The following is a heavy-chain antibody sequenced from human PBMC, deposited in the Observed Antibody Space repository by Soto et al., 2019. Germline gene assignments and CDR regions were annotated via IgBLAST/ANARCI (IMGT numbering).Heavy chain of an antibody. D-gene: IGHD3-22*01. CDR2: INAGNGNT. CDR3: ARDPNDSSAYYHHYYYGMDV. CDR1: GYTFTSYG. J-gene: IGHJ6*04. V-gene: IGHV1-3*01. Sequence: QIQLMQSGAEVKKPGASVKVSCKASGYTFTSYGIHWVRQAPGQRLEWTGWINAGNGNTKYSEKFQGRVTITRDTSASTADLELSSLRTEDTAVYYCARDPNDSSAYYHHYYYGMDVWGKGTTVTVSS.